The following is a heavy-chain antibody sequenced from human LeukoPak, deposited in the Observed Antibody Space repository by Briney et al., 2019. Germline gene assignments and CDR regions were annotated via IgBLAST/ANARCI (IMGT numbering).Heavy chain of an antibody. J-gene: IGHJ5*02. Sequence: GGSLRLSCAASGFTFSTYAMSWVRQAPGKGLEWVSAISGSGAYIYYADSVKGRFTISRDNSKNTLYLQMNNLRAEGTAIYHCAKDRDIRSSRWFDPWGQGTLVTVSS. CDR1: GFTFSTYA. D-gene: IGHD6-6*01. CDR3: AKDRDIRSSRWFDP. V-gene: IGHV3-23*01. CDR2: ISGSGAYI.